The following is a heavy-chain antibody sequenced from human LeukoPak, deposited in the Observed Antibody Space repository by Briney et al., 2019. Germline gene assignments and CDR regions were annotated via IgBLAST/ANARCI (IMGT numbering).Heavy chain of an antibody. CDR2: IYYSGST. D-gene: IGHD6-13*01. Sequence: MPSETLSLTCTVSGGSISSYYWSWIRQPPGKGLEWIGYIYYSGSTNYNPSLKGRVTISVDTSKNQFSLKLSSVTAADTAVYYCASTYSSSWYNWFDPWGQGTLVTVSS. J-gene: IGHJ5*02. CDR1: GGSISSYY. V-gene: IGHV4-59*01. CDR3: ASTYSSSWYNWFDP.